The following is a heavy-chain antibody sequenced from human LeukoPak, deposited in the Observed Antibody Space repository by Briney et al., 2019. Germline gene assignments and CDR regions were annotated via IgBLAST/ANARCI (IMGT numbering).Heavy chain of an antibody. J-gene: IGHJ4*02. CDR1: GFTFTSVW. Sequence: GGSLRLSCAASGFTFTSVWMHWFRHAPGRGLVWFSRISTDGAITGYADSVKGRFTISRDNDKNTLYLQMNSLRAEDTAVYYCARDRTTVTLFDYWGQGALVTVSS. CDR2: ISTDGAIT. CDR3: ARDRTTVTLFDY. D-gene: IGHD4-17*01. V-gene: IGHV3-74*01.